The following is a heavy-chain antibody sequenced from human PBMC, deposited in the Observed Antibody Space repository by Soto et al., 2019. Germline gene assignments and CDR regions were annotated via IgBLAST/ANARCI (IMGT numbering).Heavy chain of an antibody. V-gene: IGHV4-39*01. J-gene: IGHJ6*02. Sequence: SETLSLTCTVSGGSISSSSYYWGWIRQPPGKGLEWIGSIYYSGSTYYNPSLKSRVTISVDTSKNQFSLKLSSVTAADTAVYYCARHHSPGGGGLVWSGYYNYYYYGMDVWGQGTTVT. CDR2: IYYSGST. CDR3: ARHHSPGGGGLVWSGYYNYYYYGMDV. CDR1: GGSISSSSYY. D-gene: IGHD3-3*01.